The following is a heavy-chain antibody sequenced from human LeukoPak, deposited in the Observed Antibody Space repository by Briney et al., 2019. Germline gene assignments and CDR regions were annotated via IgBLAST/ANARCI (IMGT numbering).Heavy chain of an antibody. Sequence: ASVKVSCKASGYTFTSYYMHWVRQAPGQGLEWMGIINTSGGSTSYAQKFQGRVTMTRDTSTSTVYMELSSLRSEDTAVYYCARDMTTVTPGDYWGQGTLVTVSS. CDR3: ARDMTTVTPGDY. D-gene: IGHD4-17*01. V-gene: IGHV1-46*01. CDR2: INTSGGST. J-gene: IGHJ4*02. CDR1: GYTFTSYY.